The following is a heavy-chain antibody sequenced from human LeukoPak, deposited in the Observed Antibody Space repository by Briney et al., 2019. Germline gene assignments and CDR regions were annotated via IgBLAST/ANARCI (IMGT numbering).Heavy chain of an antibody. D-gene: IGHD5-12*01. CDR1: GFTFSSYG. CDR3: AKAAYVLRFRGFDP. V-gene: IGHV3-30*18. CDR2: ISYDGSNK. J-gene: IGHJ5*02. Sequence: PGGSLRLSCAASGFTFSSYGMHWVRQAPGKGLEWVAVISYDGSNKYYADSVKGRFTISRDNSKNTLYLQMNSLRAEDTAVYYCAKAAYVLRFRGFDPWGQGTLVTVSS.